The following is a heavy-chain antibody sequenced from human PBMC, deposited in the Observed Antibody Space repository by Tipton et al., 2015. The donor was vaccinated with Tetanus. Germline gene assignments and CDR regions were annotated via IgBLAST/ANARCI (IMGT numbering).Heavy chain of an antibody. D-gene: IGHD6-6*01. CDR1: GGSINSPDYS. Sequence: TLSLTCTVSGGSINSPDYSWGWIRQPPGKGLEWIGYIYQSGSTSYNPSLATRVTMTADKSKNQFSLNLRSVTAADTAVYYCARDRGQQFVSDWFDPWGQGTLVTVSS. CDR2: IYQSGST. V-gene: IGHV4-30-2*01. CDR3: ARDRGQQFVSDWFDP. J-gene: IGHJ5*02.